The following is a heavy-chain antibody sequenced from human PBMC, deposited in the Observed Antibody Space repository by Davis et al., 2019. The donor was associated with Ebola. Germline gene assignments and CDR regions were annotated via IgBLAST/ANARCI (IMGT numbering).Heavy chain of an antibody. V-gene: IGHV4-30-4*01. Sequence: PSETLSLTCTVSGGSISSGDYYWSWIRQPPGRGLEWIGYIYYSGSTYYNPSLKSRVTISVDTSKNQFSLKLSSVTAADTAVYYCARGRGYSGSYCWFDPWGQGTLVTVSS. D-gene: IGHD1-26*01. CDR3: ARGRGYSGSYCWFDP. J-gene: IGHJ5*02. CDR2: IYYSGST. CDR1: GGSISSGDYY.